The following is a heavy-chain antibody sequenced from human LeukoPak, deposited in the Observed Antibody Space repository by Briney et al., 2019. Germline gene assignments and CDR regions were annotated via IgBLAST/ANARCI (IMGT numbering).Heavy chain of an antibody. V-gene: IGHV3-23*01. CDR2: ISGSSGST. Sequence: GGSLRLSCAASRFTISSYAMSWVRQAPGKGLEWVSGISGSSGSTYYADSVKGRFTIARDKSKNTVYLQMNSLRAEDTAVYYCARAGGDSYGYPADFDYWGQGTLVTVSS. J-gene: IGHJ4*02. CDR3: ARAGGDSYGYPADFDY. CDR1: RFTISSYA. D-gene: IGHD5-18*01.